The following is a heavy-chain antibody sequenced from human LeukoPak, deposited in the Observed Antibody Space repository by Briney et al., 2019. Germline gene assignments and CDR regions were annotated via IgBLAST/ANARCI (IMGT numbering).Heavy chain of an antibody. CDR1: GYTFTKYG. V-gene: IGHV1-18*01. Sequence: ASVTVSCKASGYTFTKYGISWVRQAPGQGLEWVGWISTYNGNRNYAQKVQARVTVTTDTSTSTVYMELRSLRSDDTAVYYCARVYDSTGDIDSFDIWGQGSMVTVSS. D-gene: IGHD3-22*01. CDR2: ISTYNGNR. J-gene: IGHJ3*02. CDR3: ARVYDSTGDIDSFDI.